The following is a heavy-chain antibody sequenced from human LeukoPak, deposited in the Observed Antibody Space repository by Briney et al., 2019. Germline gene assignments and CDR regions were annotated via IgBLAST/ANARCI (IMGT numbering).Heavy chain of an antibody. V-gene: IGHV3-9*01. Sequence: GRSLRLSCAASGSTFDDYAMHWVRQAPGKGLEWVSGISWNSGSIGYADSVKGRFTISRDNAKNSLYLQMNSLRAEDTALYYCAKDGDYDILTGYSNYFDYWGQGTLVTVSS. D-gene: IGHD3-9*01. J-gene: IGHJ4*02. CDR2: ISWNSGSI. CDR3: AKDGDYDILTGYSNYFDY. CDR1: GSTFDDYA.